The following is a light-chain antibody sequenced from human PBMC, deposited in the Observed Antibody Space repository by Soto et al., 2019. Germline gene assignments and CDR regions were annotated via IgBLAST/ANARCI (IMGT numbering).Light chain of an antibody. V-gene: IGKV3-15*01. CDR1: QSVSSN. CDR3: QQYNNWPQT. Sequence: EIVMTKSQATLSVSPGERATLSCRASQSVSSNLAWYQQKPGQAPRLLIYGASTRATGIPARFSGSGSGTEFTLTISSLQSEDCAVYYCQQYNNWPQTFGQGTKVDIK. CDR2: GAS. J-gene: IGKJ1*01.